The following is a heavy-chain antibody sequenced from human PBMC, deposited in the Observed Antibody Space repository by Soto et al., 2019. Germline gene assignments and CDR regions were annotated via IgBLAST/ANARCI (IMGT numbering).Heavy chain of an antibody. CDR2: INWDNNE. CDR3: ARITHYSDSYYMDY. D-gene: IGHD2-21*01. V-gene: IGHV2-70*01. J-gene: IGHJ4*02. Sequence: SGPTLVNPTQTLTLTCTFSGFSLSTLGTCVTWIRQPPGKALEWLALINWDNNEYYNPSLKTRLTISRDTSKNQVVLTMTNVDPVDTATYYCARITHYSDSYYMDYWGQGTLVTVS. CDR1: GFSLSTLGTC.